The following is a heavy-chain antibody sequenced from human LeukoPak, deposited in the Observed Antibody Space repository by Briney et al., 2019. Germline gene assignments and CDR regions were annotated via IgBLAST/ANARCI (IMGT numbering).Heavy chain of an antibody. Sequence: PSETLSLTCTVSGGSISSYYWSWIRQPPGKGLEWIGYIYYSGSTNYNPSLKSRVTISVDTSKNQFSLQLSSVTAADTAVYYCASTGPGDGYNWAFDYWGQGTLVTVSS. CDR2: IYYSGST. D-gene: IGHD5-24*01. V-gene: IGHV4-59*08. CDR1: GGSISSYY. CDR3: ASTGPGDGYNWAFDY. J-gene: IGHJ4*02.